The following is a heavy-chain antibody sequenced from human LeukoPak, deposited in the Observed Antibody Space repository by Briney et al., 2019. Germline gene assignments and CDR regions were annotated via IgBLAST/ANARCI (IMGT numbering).Heavy chain of an antibody. D-gene: IGHD4-17*01. Sequence: ASVKVSCKASGGTFSSYAISWVRQAPGQGLEWMGGIIPIFGTANYAQKFQGRVTITADKSTSTAYMELSSLRSEDTAVYYCARAPRSVTTLGRDAFDIWGQGTMVTVSS. CDR2: IIPIFGTA. V-gene: IGHV1-69*06. J-gene: IGHJ3*02. CDR1: GGTFSSYA. CDR3: ARAPRSVTTLGRDAFDI.